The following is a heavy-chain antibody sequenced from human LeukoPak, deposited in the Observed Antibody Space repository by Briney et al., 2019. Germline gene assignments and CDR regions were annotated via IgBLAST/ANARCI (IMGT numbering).Heavy chain of an antibody. CDR1: GGSISSGDYY. D-gene: IGHD4-17*01. Sequence: SETLSLTCTVSGGSISSGDYYWSWIRQPPGKGLEWIGYIYYSGSTYYNPSLKSRVTISVDTSKNQFSLKLSSVTAADTAVYHCARAGYGDYVSSPFDYWGQGTLVTVSS. CDR2: IYYSGST. CDR3: ARAGYGDYVSSPFDY. V-gene: IGHV4-30-4*01. J-gene: IGHJ4*02.